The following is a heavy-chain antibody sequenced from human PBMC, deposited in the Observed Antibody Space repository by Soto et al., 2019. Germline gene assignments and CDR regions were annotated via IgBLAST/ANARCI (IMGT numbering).Heavy chain of an antibody. J-gene: IGHJ4*02. Sequence: GASVKVSCKVSGYTLTELSMHWVRQAPGKGLEWMGGFDPEDGETIYAQKFQGRVTMTEDTSTDTAYMELSSLRSEDTAVYYCAIVVEPAAMRGYYFAYWGQGTSVPVSS. CDR3: AIVVEPAAMRGYYFAY. D-gene: IGHD2-2*01. CDR2: FDPEDGET. V-gene: IGHV1-24*01. CDR1: GYTLTELS.